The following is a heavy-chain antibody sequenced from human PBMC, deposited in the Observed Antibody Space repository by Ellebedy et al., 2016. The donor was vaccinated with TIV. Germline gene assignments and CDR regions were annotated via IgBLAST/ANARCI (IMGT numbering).Heavy chain of an antibody. CDR3: VKDSGSRWFGEGVH. CDR1: GFTFSSRA. D-gene: IGHD3-10*01. CDR2: VSSDGSKS. J-gene: IGHJ4*02. Sequence: GESLKTSCEASGFTFSSRALPWVRQAPGNGLEWVAFVSSDGSKSHYAYSVTARFTISRDSAKNTLYLQMNSLRAEDMSVYYCVKDSGSRWFGEGVHWGQGTLVTVSS. V-gene: IGHV3-30*02.